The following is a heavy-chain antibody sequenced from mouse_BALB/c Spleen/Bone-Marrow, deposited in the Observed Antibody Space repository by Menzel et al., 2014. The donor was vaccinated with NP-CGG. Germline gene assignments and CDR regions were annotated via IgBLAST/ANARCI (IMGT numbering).Heavy chain of an antibody. CDR3: AREGRAQWYAMDY. J-gene: IGHJ4*01. Sequence: QVQLQQSGAEVVRSGVSVKISCTGSGFTFNDYAMHWVKQSHAKGLEWIGVISTYNGNTNYNQKFKGKATMTVDKSSSTACMELARVTSEYSAIYYCAREGRAQWYAMDYWGQGTSVTVSS. CDR1: GFTFNDYA. CDR2: ISTYNGNT. D-gene: IGHD3-1*01. V-gene: IGHV1S137*01.